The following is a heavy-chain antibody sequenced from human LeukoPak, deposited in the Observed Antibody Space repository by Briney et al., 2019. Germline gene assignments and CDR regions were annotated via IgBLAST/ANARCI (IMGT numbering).Heavy chain of an antibody. Sequence: SETLSLTCTVSGGSISSGGYYCSWIRQHPGKGLEWIGYIYYSGSTYYNPSLKSRVTISVDTSKNQFSLKLSSVTAADTAVYYCARAAYTYYDILTGYHFDYWGQGTLVTVSS. V-gene: IGHV4-31*03. J-gene: IGHJ4*02. CDR2: IYYSGST. CDR3: ARAAYTYYDILTGYHFDY. D-gene: IGHD3-9*01. CDR1: GGSISSGGYY.